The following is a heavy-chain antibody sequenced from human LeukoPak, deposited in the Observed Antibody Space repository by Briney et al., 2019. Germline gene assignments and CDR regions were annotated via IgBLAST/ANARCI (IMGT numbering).Heavy chain of an antibody. CDR3: ASGGYYYGSGSPSYYDP. CDR2: IYYSGTT. CDR1: GGSITSYY. V-gene: IGHV4-59*08. D-gene: IGHD3-10*01. J-gene: IGHJ5*02. Sequence: SETLSLTCTASGGSITSYYWSWIRQPPGKGLEWIGYIYYSGTTNYNPSLTSRVTMSVATSKNQFSLQLSSVTAADTAVYYCASGGYYYGSGSPSYYDPWGQGTLVTVSS.